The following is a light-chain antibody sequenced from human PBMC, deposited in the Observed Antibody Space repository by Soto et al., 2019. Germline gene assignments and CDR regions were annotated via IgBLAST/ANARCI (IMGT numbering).Light chain of an antibody. Sequence: QSALTQPPSVSGSPGQSVTIYCTGTSTDFVSYNRVSWYQQPPGTAPKLIIYGASNRPSGVPDRFSGSKSGNTASLTISGLQAADEADYYCSLYTSENTYVFGTGTKVTAL. J-gene: IGLJ1*01. CDR2: GAS. V-gene: IGLV2-18*01. CDR1: STDFVSYNR. CDR3: SLYTSENTYV.